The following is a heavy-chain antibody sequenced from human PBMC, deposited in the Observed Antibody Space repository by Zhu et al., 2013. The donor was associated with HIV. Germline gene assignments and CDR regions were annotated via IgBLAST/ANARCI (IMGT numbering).Heavy chain of an antibody. CDR3: ARPLGMPVLDI. J-gene: IGHJ3*02. CDR1: GFTFSSYA. Sequence: VQLVESGGGVVQPGRSLRLSCAASGFTFSSYAMHWVRQAPGKGLEWVAVISYDGSNKYYADSVKGRFTISRDNSKNTLYLQMNSLRAEDTAVYYCARPLGMPVLDIWGQGTMVTVSS. D-gene: IGHD7-27*01. CDR2: ISYDGSNK. V-gene: IGHV3-30-3*01.